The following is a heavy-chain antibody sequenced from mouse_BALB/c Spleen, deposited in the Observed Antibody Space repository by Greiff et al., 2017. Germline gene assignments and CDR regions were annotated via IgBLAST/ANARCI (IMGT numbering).Heavy chain of an antibody. CDR2: SRNKANDYTT. D-gene: IGHD4-1*01. CDR1: GFTFSDFY. J-gene: IGHJ3*01. CDR3: ARDAPTGTGAY. V-gene: IGHV7-1*02. Sequence: EVNVVESGGGLVQPGGSLRLSCATSGFTFSDFYMEWVRQPPGKRLEWIAASRNKANDYTTEYSASVKGRFIVSRDTSQSILYLQMNALRAEDTAIYYCARDAPTGTGAYWGQGTLVTVSA.